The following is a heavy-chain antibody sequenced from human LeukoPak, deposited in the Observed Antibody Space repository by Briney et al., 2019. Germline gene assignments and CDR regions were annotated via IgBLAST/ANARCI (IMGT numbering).Heavy chain of an antibody. CDR3: ARTLADYGGNSYYFDY. V-gene: IGHV1-18*01. CDR1: GYTFTSYG. D-gene: IGHD4-23*01. J-gene: IGHJ4*02. Sequence: ASVKVSCKASGYTFTSYGISWVRQAPGQGLEWMGWICPYSGNTNYAQKLQGRVTITTDTSTSTGYMELRSLRSDDTAVYYCARTLADYGGNSYYFDYWGQGTLVTVSS. CDR2: ICPYSGNT.